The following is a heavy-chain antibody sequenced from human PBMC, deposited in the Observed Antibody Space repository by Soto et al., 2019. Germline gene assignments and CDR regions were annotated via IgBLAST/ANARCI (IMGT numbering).Heavy chain of an antibody. Sequence: QVQLVESGGGVVQPGRSLRLSCAASGFTFSSYGMHWVRQAPGKGLEWVAVISYDGRNKYHADSVKGRFTISRDNSKNTLYLQMNSLGAEDTAVYYCAKDKDLGAAGYYFDYWGQGTLVTVSS. CDR1: GFTFSSYG. D-gene: IGHD6-13*01. V-gene: IGHV3-30*18. CDR3: AKDKDLGAAGYYFDY. CDR2: ISYDGRNK. J-gene: IGHJ4*02.